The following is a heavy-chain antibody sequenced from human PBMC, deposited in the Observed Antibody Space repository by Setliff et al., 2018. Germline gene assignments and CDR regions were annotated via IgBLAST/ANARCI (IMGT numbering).Heavy chain of an antibody. V-gene: IGHV4-34*01. Sequence: SETLSLTCAVYGGSFSGYYWSWIRQPPGKGLEWIGEINHSGSTNYNPSLKSRVTISVDTSKNQFSLKLSSVTAADTAVYYCAGNNAHLEWLFTWFDPWGQGTLVTVSS. CDR2: INHSGST. D-gene: IGHD3-3*01. J-gene: IGHJ5*02. CDR1: GGSFSGYY. CDR3: AGNNAHLEWLFTWFDP.